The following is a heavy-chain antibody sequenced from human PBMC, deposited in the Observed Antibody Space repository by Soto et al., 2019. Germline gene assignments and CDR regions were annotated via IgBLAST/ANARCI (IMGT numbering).Heavy chain of an antibody. Sequence: QVQLVESGGGVVQPGRSLRLSCAASGFTFSSYAMHWVRQAPGKGLEWVAVISYDGSNKYYADSVKGRFTISRDNSKNTLYLQMNSLRAEDTAVYYCARLNRPYGSGSYYYYYGMDVWGQGTTVTVSS. D-gene: IGHD3-10*01. CDR1: GFTFSSYA. J-gene: IGHJ6*02. V-gene: IGHV3-30-3*01. CDR2: ISYDGSNK. CDR3: ARLNRPYGSGSYYYYYGMDV.